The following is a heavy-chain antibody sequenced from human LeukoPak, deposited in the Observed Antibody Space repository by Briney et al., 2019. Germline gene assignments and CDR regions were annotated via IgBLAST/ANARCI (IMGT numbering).Heavy chain of an antibody. V-gene: IGHV1-69*05. CDR2: IIPIFGTA. CDR1: GGTFSSYA. J-gene: IGHJ6*03. Sequence: GASVMVSCKASGGTFSSYAISWVRQAPGQGLEWMGRIIPIFGTANYAQKFQGRVTITTDESTSTAYMELSSLRSEDTAVDYCARAREMATISDYYYYYMDVWGKGTTVTASS. D-gene: IGHD5-24*01. CDR3: ARAREMATISDYYYYYMDV.